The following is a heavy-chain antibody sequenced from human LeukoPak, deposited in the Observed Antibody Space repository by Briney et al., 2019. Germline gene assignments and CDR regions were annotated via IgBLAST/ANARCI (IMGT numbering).Heavy chain of an antibody. J-gene: IGHJ6*02. CDR1: GGTFSSYA. Sequence: ASVKVSFTASGGTFSSYAISWVRQAPGQGLEWMGGIIPIFGTANYAQKFQGRVTITADESTSTAYMELSSLRSEDTAVYYCARDDIVVVPAAIRYYGMDVWGQGTTVTVSS. CDR3: ARDDIVVVPAAIRYYGMDV. V-gene: IGHV1-69*13. CDR2: IIPIFGTA. D-gene: IGHD2-2*01.